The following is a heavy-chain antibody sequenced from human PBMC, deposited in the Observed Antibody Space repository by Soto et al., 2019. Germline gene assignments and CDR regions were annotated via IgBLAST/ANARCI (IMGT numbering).Heavy chain of an antibody. CDR3: ARVSLSSGYGMWSLDI. Sequence: GGSLRLSCAASGFTFNDYEMNWVRQTPGKGLGWVSYIGSSGSTVYYADSVKGRFTISRDNAKNSLYLQMNSLRVEDTAIYYCARVSLSSGYGMWSLDIWCQGAMVTVSS. D-gene: IGHD5-12*01. V-gene: IGHV3-48*03. J-gene: IGHJ3*02. CDR1: GFTFNDYE. CDR2: IGSSGSTV.